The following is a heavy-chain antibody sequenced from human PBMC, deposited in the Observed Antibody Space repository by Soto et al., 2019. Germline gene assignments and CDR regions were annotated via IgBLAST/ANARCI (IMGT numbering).Heavy chain of an antibody. CDR1: GFTFDYYA. J-gene: IGHJ1*01. D-gene: IGHD3-22*01. Sequence: PGGSLRLSCTASGFTFDYYAMHWVRQAPGRGLEWVSGISWNSGSIGYADSVKGRFTISRDNAKNSLYLQMNSLRAEDTALYYCAKXGYYYDSSGSSTGYFQHWGQGTLVTVSS. V-gene: IGHV3-9*01. CDR2: ISWNSGSI. CDR3: AKXGYYYDSSGSSTGYFQH.